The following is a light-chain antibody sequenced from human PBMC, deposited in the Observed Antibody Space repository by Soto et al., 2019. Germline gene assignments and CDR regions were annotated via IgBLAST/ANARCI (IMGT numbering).Light chain of an antibody. J-gene: IGLJ2*01. CDR2: DDD. V-gene: IGLV1-44*01. CDR3: AAWDDSLNGRVE. CDR1: RSNIGSHT. Sequence: QSVLTQPPSASGTPGQRVTISCSGSRSNIGSHTVSWYQHLPGTAPKLLIYDDDQRPSGVPDRFSGSKSGTSASLAISGLQSEDGADYYCAAWDDSLNGRVEFGGGTKLTVL.